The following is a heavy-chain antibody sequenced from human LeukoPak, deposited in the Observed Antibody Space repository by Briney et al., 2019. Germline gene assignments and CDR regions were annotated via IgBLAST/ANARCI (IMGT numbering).Heavy chain of an antibody. CDR2: IKQDGSEK. CDR3: ARVAFGSSSGVYFDY. Sequence: GGSLRLSCAASGFTFSSYWMSWVRQAPGKGLEWVANIKQDGSEKYYVDSVKGRFTISRDNAKNSLYLQTNSLRAEDTAVYYCARVAFGSSSGVYFDYWGQGTLVTVSS. V-gene: IGHV3-7*01. D-gene: IGHD6-6*01. CDR1: GFTFSSYW. J-gene: IGHJ4*02.